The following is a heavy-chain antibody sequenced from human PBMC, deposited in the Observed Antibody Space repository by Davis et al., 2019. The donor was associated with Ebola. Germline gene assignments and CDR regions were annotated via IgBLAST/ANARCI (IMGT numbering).Heavy chain of an antibody. CDR2: IIPIFGTA. J-gene: IGHJ6*04. CDR3: ARDRAYCTHGACFTRYHDYGLDV. D-gene: IGHD2-8*01. CDR1: GGTFSSYA. V-gene: IGHV1-69*13. Sequence: SVKVSCKASGGTFSSYAISWVRQAPGQGLEWMGGIIPIFGTANYAQKFQGRVTITADESTSTAYMELSSLRSEDTAVYYCARDRAYCTHGACFTRYHDYGLDVWGGGTTVTVSS.